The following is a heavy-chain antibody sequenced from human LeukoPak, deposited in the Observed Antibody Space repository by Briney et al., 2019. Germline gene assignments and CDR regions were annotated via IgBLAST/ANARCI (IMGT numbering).Heavy chain of an antibody. CDR2: IYYSGST. Sequence: RPSETLSLTCTVSGGSISSYYWSWIRQPPGKGLEWFGYIYYSGSTYYNPSLKSRVTISVDTSKNQFSLKLSSVTAADTAVYYCARASIYYGSGYNPFDYWGQGTLVTVSS. V-gene: IGHV4-59*01. J-gene: IGHJ4*02. CDR3: ARASIYYGSGYNPFDY. CDR1: GGSISSYY. D-gene: IGHD3-10*01.